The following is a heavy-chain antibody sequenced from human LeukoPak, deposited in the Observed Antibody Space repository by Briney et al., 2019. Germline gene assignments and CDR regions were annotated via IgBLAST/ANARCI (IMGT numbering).Heavy chain of an antibody. CDR1: GYTFTSYG. D-gene: IGHD5/OR15-5a*01. V-gene: IGHV1-18*01. CDR3: ATARDRNSVYSSLDY. J-gene: IGHJ4*02. CDR2: ISGDNGNT. Sequence: GASVKVSCKASGYTFTSYGISWLRQAPGQGLEWMGWISGDNGNTKYAQNLQGRVTMTTDTSTTTAYMELRSLRSDDTAVYYCATARDRNSVYSSLDYWGQGTLVTVSS.